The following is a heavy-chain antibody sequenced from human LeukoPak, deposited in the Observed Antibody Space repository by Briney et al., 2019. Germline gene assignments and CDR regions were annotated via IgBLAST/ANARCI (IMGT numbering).Heavy chain of an antibody. V-gene: IGHV4-34*01. CDR1: GGSFSGYY. CDR3: ARGWGSFTMVRGVREYFDY. CDR2: INHSGST. J-gene: IGHJ4*02. Sequence: SETLSLTCAVYGGSFSGYYWSWIRQPPGKGLEWIGEINHSGSTNYNPSLKSRVTISVDTSKNQFSLKLSSVTAADTAVYYCARGWGSFTMVRGVREYFDYWGQGTLVTVSS. D-gene: IGHD3-10*01.